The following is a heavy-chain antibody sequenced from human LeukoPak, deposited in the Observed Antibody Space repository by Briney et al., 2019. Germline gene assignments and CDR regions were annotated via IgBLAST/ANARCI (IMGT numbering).Heavy chain of an antibody. CDR2: ISAYNGNT. CDR3: ARQPGLGYCSGGSCYSDY. Sequence: ASMKVSCKASGYAFASYGISWVRQAPGQGLEWMGWISAYNGNTNYAQKLQGRVTMTTDTSTSTAYMELRSLRSDDTAVYYCARQPGLGYCSGGSCYSDYWGQGTLVTVSS. V-gene: IGHV1-18*01. D-gene: IGHD2-15*01. CDR1: GYAFASYG. J-gene: IGHJ4*02.